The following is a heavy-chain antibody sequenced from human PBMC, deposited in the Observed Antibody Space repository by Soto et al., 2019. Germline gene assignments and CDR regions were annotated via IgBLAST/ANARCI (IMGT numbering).Heavy chain of an antibody. CDR1: GGSISSSSYY. CDR3: ARQGDSSSSQIAGYMDV. CDR2: IYYSGST. D-gene: IGHD6-6*01. V-gene: IGHV4-39*01. Sequence: QLQLQESGPGLVKPSETLSLTCTVSGGSISSSSYYWGWIRQPPGKGLEWIGSIYYSGSTYYNPSLKSRVTISVDTSKNQYSLKLSSVTAADTAVYYCARQGDSSSSQIAGYMDVWGKGTTVTVSS. J-gene: IGHJ6*03.